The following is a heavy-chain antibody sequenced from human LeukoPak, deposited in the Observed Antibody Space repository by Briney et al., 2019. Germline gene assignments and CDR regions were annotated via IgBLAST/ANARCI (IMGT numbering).Heavy chain of an antibody. J-gene: IGHJ2*01. D-gene: IGHD3-10*02. CDR3: ARGPYVPFPNWYFDL. V-gene: IGHV1-2*02. Sequence: ASVKVSCKASEYTFTGYYMHWVRQAPGQGLEWMGWINPNSGGTHYAPKFQGRVTMTRDTSISTAYMELSRLRSDDTAVYYCARGPYVPFPNWYFDLWGRGTLVTVST. CDR2: INPNSGGT. CDR1: EYTFTGYY.